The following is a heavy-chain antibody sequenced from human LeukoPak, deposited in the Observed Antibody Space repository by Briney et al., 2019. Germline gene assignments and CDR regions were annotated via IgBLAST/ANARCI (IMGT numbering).Heavy chain of an antibody. CDR1: GYTFTSYD. V-gene: IGHV1-8*01. D-gene: IGHD6-13*01. CDR2: MNPNSGNT. J-gene: IGHJ6*03. CDR3: ARRDGSSWDQEHYYMDV. Sequence: GALVKVSCKASGYTFTSYDINWVRQATGQGLEWMGWMNPNSGNTGYAQKFQGRVTMTRNTSISTAYMELSSLRSEDTAMYYCARRDGSSWDQEHYYMDVWGKGTTVTVSS.